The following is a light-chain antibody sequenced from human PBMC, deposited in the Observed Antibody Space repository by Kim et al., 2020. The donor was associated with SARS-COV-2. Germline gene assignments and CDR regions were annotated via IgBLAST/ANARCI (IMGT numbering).Light chain of an antibody. CDR2: GAS. J-gene: IGKJ2*01. Sequence: PGERATLSCRASQSVSNSYLAWYQQRPGQAPRLLIYGASNRAIGIPDRFSGSGSGTDCTLTISRLEPEDFAVYYCEQYGSSPYTFGQGTKLE. CDR1: QSVSNSY. CDR3: EQYGSSPYT. V-gene: IGKV3-20*01.